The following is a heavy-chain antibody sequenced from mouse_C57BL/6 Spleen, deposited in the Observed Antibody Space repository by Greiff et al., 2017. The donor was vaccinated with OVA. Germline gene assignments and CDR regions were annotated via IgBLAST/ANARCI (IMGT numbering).Heavy chain of an antibody. CDR2: IYPGGGYT. J-gene: IGHJ3*01. V-gene: IGHV1-63*01. D-gene: IGHD2-4*01. CDR1: GYTFTNYW. CDR3: ARRDYDAGAWFAY. Sequence: VMLVESGAELVRPGTSVKMSCKASGYTFTNYWIGWAKQRPGHGLEWIGDIYPGGGYTNYNEKFKGKATLTAAKSSSTAYLQFSSLTSEDSAIYYWARRDYDAGAWFAYWGQGTLVTVSA.